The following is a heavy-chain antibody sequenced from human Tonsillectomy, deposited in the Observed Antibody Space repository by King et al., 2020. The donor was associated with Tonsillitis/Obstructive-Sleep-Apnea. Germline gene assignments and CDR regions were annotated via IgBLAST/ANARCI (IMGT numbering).Heavy chain of an antibody. V-gene: IGHV4-59*08. CDR1: GGSISSYY. Sequence: QVQLQESGPGLVKPSETLSLTCTVSGGSISSYYWSWIRQPPGKGLEWIGYIYYSGSTNYNPSLKSRVTISVDTSKNQFSLKLSSVTAADTAVYYCARHTVVVTPFDYWGQGTLVTVSS. J-gene: IGHJ4*02. CDR2: IYYSGST. CDR3: ARHTVVVTPFDY. D-gene: IGHD3-22*01.